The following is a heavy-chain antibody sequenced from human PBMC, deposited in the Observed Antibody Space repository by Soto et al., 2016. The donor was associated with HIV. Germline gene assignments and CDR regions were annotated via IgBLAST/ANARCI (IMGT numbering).Heavy chain of an antibody. CDR2: INPKSGGK. CDR1: GYTLIAYY. D-gene: IGHD3-22*01. V-gene: IGHV1-2*02. Sequence: QVQLVQSGAEVKKPGASVKVSCKASGYTLIAYYIHWVRQAPGQGLEWMGWINPKSGGKNYAQKFQGRVTMTRDTSISTAYMELSRLRSDDTAVYYCASPQYYYDSSGYFYGMDVWGQGTTVTVSS. CDR3: ASPQYYYDSSGYFYGMDV. J-gene: IGHJ6*02.